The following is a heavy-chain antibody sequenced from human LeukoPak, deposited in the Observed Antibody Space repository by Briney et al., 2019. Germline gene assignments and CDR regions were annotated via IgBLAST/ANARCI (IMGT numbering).Heavy chain of an antibody. Sequence: GASVKVSCKASGYTFTGYYMHWVRQAPGQGLEWMGWINPNSGGTNYAQKFQGRVTMTRDTSISTAYMELSRLRSDDTAVYYCARVLKRSQWLVYYFDCWGQGTLVTVSS. D-gene: IGHD6-19*01. J-gene: IGHJ4*02. CDR3: ARVLKRSQWLVYYFDC. CDR2: INPNSGGT. V-gene: IGHV1-2*02. CDR1: GYTFTGYY.